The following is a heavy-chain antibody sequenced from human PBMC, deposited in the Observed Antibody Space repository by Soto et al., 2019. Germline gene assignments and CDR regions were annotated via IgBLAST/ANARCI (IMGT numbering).Heavy chain of an antibody. Sequence: EVQLLESGGGLVQPGGSLRLSCAASGFTFSSYAMSWVRQAPGKGLEWVSAISGSGGDTYYADSVKGRFTISRDNSKNTLYLQMNSLRAEDTAVYYCAEKQVSSSWLYYYGMDVWGQGTTVTVSS. J-gene: IGHJ6*02. D-gene: IGHD6-6*01. CDR1: GFTFSSYA. V-gene: IGHV3-23*01. CDR2: ISGSGGDT. CDR3: AEKQVSSSWLYYYGMDV.